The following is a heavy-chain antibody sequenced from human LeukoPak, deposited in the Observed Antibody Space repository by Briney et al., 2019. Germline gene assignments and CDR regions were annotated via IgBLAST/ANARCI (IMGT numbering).Heavy chain of an antibody. V-gene: IGHV1-18*01. CDR2: ISAYNGKT. J-gene: IGHJ6*02. CDR1: GYTFTSYG. CDR3: AREPVRLLWFGELLSYYYYYGMDV. D-gene: IGHD3-10*01. Sequence: ASVKVSCTPSGYTFTSYGISWVRQAPGQGLEWMGWISAYNGKTNYAQKLQGRVTMTTDTATSTAYMELRSLRSDDTAVYYCAREPVRLLWFGELLSYYYYYGMDVWGQGTTVTVSS.